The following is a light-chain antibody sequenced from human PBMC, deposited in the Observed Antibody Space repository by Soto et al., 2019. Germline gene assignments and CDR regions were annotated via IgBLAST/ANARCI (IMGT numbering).Light chain of an antibody. CDR2: AAS. Sequence: AIQMTQSPSSLSASVGDRVTITCRASQGIRNEVGWYQQKPGKAPKLLIYAASSLQSGVSSRFSGSGYGTDFTLTISSLQPEDFATYYCLQDYNYPRTFGQGTKLEIK. CDR3: LQDYNYPRT. J-gene: IGKJ2*01. CDR1: QGIRNE. V-gene: IGKV1-6*01.